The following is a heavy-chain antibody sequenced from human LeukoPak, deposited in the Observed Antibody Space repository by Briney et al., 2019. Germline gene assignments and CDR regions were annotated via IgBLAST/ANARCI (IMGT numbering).Heavy chain of an antibody. V-gene: IGHV4-59*01. CDR1: GGSISSYY. CDR2: IHYSGST. CDR3: ARAVSGYYYSFDY. J-gene: IGHJ4*02. D-gene: IGHD3-22*01. Sequence: SETLSLTCTVSGGSISSYYWSWIRQPPGKELEWIGYIHYSGSTNYNPSLKSRVTISVDTSKNQFSLKVSSVTAADTAVYYCARAVSGYYYSFDYWGQGTLVTVSS.